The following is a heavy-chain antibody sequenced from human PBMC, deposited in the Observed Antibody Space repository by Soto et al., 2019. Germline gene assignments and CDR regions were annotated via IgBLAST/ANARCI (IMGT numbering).Heavy chain of an antibody. Sequence: QVQLQESGPGLVKPSQTLSLTCTVSGGSISSGAYYWSWIRQHPGKGLEWIGYISYTGSTYYNPSFKSRITISPDTSKNHFSLALGSVTAADMAVYYCARGPYGAADYWGQGSRVTVSS. J-gene: IGHJ4*02. CDR1: GGSISSGAYY. V-gene: IGHV4-31*03. CDR3: ARGPYGAADY. CDR2: ISYTGST. D-gene: IGHD3-10*01.